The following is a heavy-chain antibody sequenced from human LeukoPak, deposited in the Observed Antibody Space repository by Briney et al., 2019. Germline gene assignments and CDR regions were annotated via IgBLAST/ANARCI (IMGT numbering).Heavy chain of an antibody. V-gene: IGHV1-69*13. CDR1: GGTFSSYA. J-gene: IGHJ6*02. CDR3: ARECDSLSRPDYYYYGMDV. CDR2: IIPIFGTA. Sequence: HWASVKVSCKASGGTFSSYAISWVRQAPGQGLEWMGGIIPIFGTANYAQKFQGRVTITADESTSTAYMELSSLRSEDTAVYYCARECDSLSRPDYYYYGMDVWGQGTTVTVSS. D-gene: IGHD2-21*01.